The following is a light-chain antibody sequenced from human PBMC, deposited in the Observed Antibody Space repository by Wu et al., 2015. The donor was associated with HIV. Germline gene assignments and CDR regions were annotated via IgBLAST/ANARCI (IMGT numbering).Light chain of an antibody. Sequence: EIVLTQSPATLSLSPGESATLSCRASQSVSSDLAWYQQKPGQAPRLLIYDASKRATGVPDRFSGSGSGTDFILTISSLEPEDFAVYYCQQRSNWPPEITFGRGTRLEI. CDR1: QSVSSD. CDR2: DAS. CDR3: QQRSNWPPEIT. V-gene: IGKV3-11*01. J-gene: IGKJ5*01.